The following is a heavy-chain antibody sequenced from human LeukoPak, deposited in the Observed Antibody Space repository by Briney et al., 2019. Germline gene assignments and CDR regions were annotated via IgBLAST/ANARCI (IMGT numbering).Heavy chain of an antibody. J-gene: IGHJ6*03. CDR1: GFTFSSYG. D-gene: IGHD2-21*02. V-gene: IGHV3-7*01. Sequence: GGSLRLSCAASGFTFSSYGMSWVRQAPGKGLEWVANIKQDGSEKDYTISRDSAKNSLYLQMNSLRAEDTAVYYCARDKFDIVVVTAIYYYYYMDVWGKGTTVTVSS. CDR2: IKQDGSEK. CDR3: ARDKFDIVVVTAIYYYYYMDV.